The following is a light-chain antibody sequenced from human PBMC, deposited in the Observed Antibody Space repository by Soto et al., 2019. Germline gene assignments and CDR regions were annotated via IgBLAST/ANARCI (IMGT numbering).Light chain of an antibody. CDR3: QQYYRWPLT. V-gene: IGKV3-15*01. CDR1: QSVTSN. J-gene: IGKJ4*01. Sequence: DRVMTQSPATLSVSPGERATLSCRASQSVTSNLAWYQQKPGQAPRLLIYGASTRATGIPARFSGSGSETECTLTISSLQSEDSAVYYCQQYYRWPLTFGGGTKVDIK. CDR2: GAS.